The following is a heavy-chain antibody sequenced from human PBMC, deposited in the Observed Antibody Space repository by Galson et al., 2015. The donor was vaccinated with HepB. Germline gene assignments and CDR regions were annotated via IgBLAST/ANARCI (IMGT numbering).Heavy chain of an antibody. CDR3: ARARKGAYSSGRGYFDY. J-gene: IGHJ4*02. Sequence: SVKVSCKTSGYTFTSYGISWVRQAPGQGLEWMGWISAYNGNTNYAQKLQGRVTMTTDTSTSTAYMELRSLRSDDTAVYYCARARKGAYSSGRGYFDYWGQGTLVTVSS. CDR2: ISAYNGNT. D-gene: IGHD6-19*01. V-gene: IGHV1-18*01. CDR1: GYTFTSYG.